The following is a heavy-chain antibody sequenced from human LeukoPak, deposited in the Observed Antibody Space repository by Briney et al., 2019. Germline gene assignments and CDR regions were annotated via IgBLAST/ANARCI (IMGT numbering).Heavy chain of an antibody. J-gene: IGHJ3*02. CDR1: GFTFSNNA. V-gene: IGHV3-23*01. Sequence: PGGSLRFSCAASGFTFSNNALSWVRQAPGKGLEWVSVISGSGGSTYYADSVKGRFTISRDNSKNTLYLQMDSLRAGDTAVYYCARGRLRVIDAFDIWGQGTMVTVSS. CDR3: ARGRLRVIDAFDI. CDR2: ISGSGGST. D-gene: IGHD2-21*01.